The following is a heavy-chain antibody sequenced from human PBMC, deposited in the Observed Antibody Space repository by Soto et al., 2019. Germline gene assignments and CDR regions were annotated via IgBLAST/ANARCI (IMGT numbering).Heavy chain of an antibody. CDR2: IYYSGST. D-gene: IGHD2-15*01. CDR1: GGSISSSSYY. V-gene: IGHV4-39*01. J-gene: IGHJ4*02. CDR3: ARLGRGADIVVVVASRIYFDY. Sequence: QLQLQESGPGLVKPSETLSLTCTVSGGSISSSSYYWGWIRQPPGKGLEWIGSIYYSGSTYYNPSLKSRVTISVDTSKNQFSLKLSSVTAADTAVYYCARLGRGADIVVVVASRIYFDYWGQGTLVTVSS.